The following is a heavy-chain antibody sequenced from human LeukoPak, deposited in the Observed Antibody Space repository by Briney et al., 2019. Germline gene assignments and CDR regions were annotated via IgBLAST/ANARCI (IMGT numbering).Heavy chain of an antibody. CDR3: ASSKN. CDR2: IKSKTDGETT. J-gene: IGHJ4*02. V-gene: IGHV3-15*01. CDR1: GFIFSDAW. Sequence: GSLRLSCAASGFIFSDAWMTWVRQAPGKGLEWVGRIKSKTDGETTDYGAPVKGRFTISRDDSKNTLYLQMDSLKTEDTAVYYCASSKNWGQGTLVTVSS.